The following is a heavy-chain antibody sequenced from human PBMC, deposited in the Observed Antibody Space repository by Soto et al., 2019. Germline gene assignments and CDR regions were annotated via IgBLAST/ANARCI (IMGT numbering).Heavy chain of an antibody. Sequence: PGGSLRLSCAASGFTFSSYSMNWVRQAPGKGLEWVSSISSSSSYIYYADSVKGRFTISRDNAKNSLYLQMNSLRAEDTAVYYCARGPRSSGLTWFDPWGQGTLVTVSS. D-gene: IGHD6-19*01. CDR2: ISSSSSYI. J-gene: IGHJ5*02. CDR3: ARGPRSSGLTWFDP. CDR1: GFTFSSYS. V-gene: IGHV3-21*01.